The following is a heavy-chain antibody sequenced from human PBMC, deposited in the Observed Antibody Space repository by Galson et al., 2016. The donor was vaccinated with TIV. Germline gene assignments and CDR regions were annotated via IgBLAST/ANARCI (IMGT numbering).Heavy chain of an antibody. J-gene: IGHJ4*02. CDR1: GGSISSYY. CDR3: ARQRLTMISRFES. CDR2: VYYTGNT. V-gene: IGHV4-59*08. D-gene: IGHD3-22*01. Sequence: ETLSLTCTVSGGSISSYYWTWIRQPPGKGLEWIGYVYYTGNTNYNPSLKNRVTISVDTSKNQFSLSLSSVTAADTAVFYCARQRLTMISRFESWGQGTQVTVSS.